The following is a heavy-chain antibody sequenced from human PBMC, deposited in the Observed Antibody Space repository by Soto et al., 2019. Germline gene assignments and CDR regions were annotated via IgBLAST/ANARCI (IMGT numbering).Heavy chain of an antibody. CDR2: IYYSGST. Sequence: LTCTVSGGSISSYYWSWIRQPPGKGLEWIGYIYYSGSTNYNPSLKSRVTISLDTSKNQFSLKLSSVTAADTAVYYCATRIAAASFYGVDLSGQATTVSVS. V-gene: IGHV4-59*08. CDR3: ATRIAAASFYGVDL. D-gene: IGHD6-13*01. J-gene: IGHJ6*02. CDR1: GGSISSYY.